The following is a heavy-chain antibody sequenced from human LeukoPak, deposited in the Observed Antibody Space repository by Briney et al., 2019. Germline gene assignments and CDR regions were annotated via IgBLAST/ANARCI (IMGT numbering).Heavy chain of an antibody. Sequence: GGSVRLSCGASGFTFSSYALSWVRQAPGKGLEWVSSISGSGGSTYYADSVKGRFTVSRDNSKNTLYLQMNSLRADDTAVYYCAKFRATTGGFYSDSWGQGTLVTVSS. D-gene: IGHD1-1*01. CDR3: AKFRATTGGFYSDS. J-gene: IGHJ4*02. CDR1: GFTFSSYA. CDR2: ISGSGGST. V-gene: IGHV3-23*01.